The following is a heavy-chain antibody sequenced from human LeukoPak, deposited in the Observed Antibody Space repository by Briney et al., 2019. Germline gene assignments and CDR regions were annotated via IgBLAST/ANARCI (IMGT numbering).Heavy chain of an antibody. V-gene: IGHV1-8*01. CDR3: ARGARGYCSGGSCLYDY. CDR1: GYTFTSYD. CDR2: MNPNSGNT. Sequence: GASVKVSCKASGYTFTSYDINWVRQATGQGLEWMGWMNPNSGNTSYAQKFQGRFTMTRDTSIRTAYIELSSLRSEDTAVYYCARGARGYCSGGSCLYDYWGQGTLVTVSS. D-gene: IGHD2-15*01. J-gene: IGHJ4*02.